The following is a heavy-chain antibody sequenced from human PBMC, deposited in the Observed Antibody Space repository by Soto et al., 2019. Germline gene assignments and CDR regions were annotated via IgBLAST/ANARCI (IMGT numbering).Heavy chain of an antibody. Sequence: ETLSLTCAVYGGSFSGYYWSWIRQPPGKGLEWIGEINHSGSTNYNPSLKSRVTISVDTSKNQFSLKLSSVTAADTAVYYCARGPIVVVPAAEDDYYYYYGMDVWGQGTTVTVSS. CDR2: INHSGST. V-gene: IGHV4-34*01. CDR3: ARGPIVVVPAAEDDYYYYYGMDV. CDR1: GGSFSGYY. J-gene: IGHJ6*02. D-gene: IGHD2-2*01.